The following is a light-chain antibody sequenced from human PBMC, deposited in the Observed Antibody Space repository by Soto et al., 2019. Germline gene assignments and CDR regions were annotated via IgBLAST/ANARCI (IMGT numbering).Light chain of an antibody. CDR1: QTVSRY. Sequence: DIQLTQSPSSLSASVGDTVTITCRASQTVSRYLNWYQQKSGTAPKLLIYAASTLHTGVPSRFSGRGSGTDFTLTINNLQREDFATYYCQQSYSISFGGGTKVDIK. J-gene: IGKJ4*01. CDR3: QQSYSIS. V-gene: IGKV1-39*01. CDR2: AAS.